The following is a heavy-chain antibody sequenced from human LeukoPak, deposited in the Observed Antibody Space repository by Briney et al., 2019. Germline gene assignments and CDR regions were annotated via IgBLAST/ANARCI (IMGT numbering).Heavy chain of an antibody. CDR1: GYSISNGYY. Sequence: SETLSLTCTVSGYSISNGYYWGWIRQPPGKGLEFIGSVYHGGNTYYKASLKSRVTISVDTSKNQFSLNLSSVTAADTAVYYCARERVEYYDTSALIDYWGQGTLVTVSS. D-gene: IGHD3-22*01. CDR2: VYHGGNT. J-gene: IGHJ4*02. CDR3: ARERVEYYDTSALIDY. V-gene: IGHV4-38-2*02.